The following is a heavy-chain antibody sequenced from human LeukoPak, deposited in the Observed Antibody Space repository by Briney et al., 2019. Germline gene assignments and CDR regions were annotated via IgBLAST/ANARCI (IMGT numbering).Heavy chain of an antibody. J-gene: IGHJ4*02. CDR3: ARLGYCSSNSCYGVDY. D-gene: IGHD2-2*01. CDR1: GYTFTNFI. V-gene: IGHV1-18*01. Sequence: ASVKVSCKASGYTFTNFIINWVRQAPGQGLEWMGWISAYNDNTSYAQMFQDRVTTSTDTSTSTAYMELRSLRFDDTAVYYCARLGYCSSNSCYGVDYWGQGTLVTVSA. CDR2: ISAYNDNT.